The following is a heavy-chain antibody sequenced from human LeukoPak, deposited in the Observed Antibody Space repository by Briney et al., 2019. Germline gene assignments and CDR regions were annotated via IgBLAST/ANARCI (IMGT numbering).Heavy chain of an antibody. D-gene: IGHD6-13*01. CDR1: GFTFSSCA. V-gene: IGHV3-23*01. Sequence: PGGSLRLSCAASGFTFSSCAMSWVRQAPGKGLEWVSAISGSGGSTYYADSVKGRFTISRDNSKNTLYLQMNSLRAEATAVYYCAKAKAAGAYYYYYGMDVWGQGTTVTVSS. CDR2: ISGSGGST. CDR3: AKAKAAGAYYYYYGMDV. J-gene: IGHJ6*02.